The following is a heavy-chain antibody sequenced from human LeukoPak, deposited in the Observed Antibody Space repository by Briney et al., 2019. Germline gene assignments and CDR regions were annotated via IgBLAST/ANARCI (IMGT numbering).Heavy chain of an antibody. CDR1: GFTFDDYG. V-gene: IGHV3-20*04. Sequence: GGSLRLSCAASGFTFDDYGMSWVRQAPGKGLEWVSGINWNGGSTGYADSVKGRFTISRDNAKNSLYLQMNSLRAEDTALYYCARDPRASGSYRRGGFDYWGQGTLVTVSS. CDR2: INWNGGST. CDR3: ARDPRASGSYRRGGFDY. J-gene: IGHJ4*02. D-gene: IGHD1-26*01.